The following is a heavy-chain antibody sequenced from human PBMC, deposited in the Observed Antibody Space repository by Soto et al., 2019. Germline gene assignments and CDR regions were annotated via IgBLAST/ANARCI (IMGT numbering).Heavy chain of an antibody. V-gene: IGHV2-26*01. J-gene: IGHJ5*02. Sequence: QVTVKESGPVLVKPTETLTLTCTVSVFSLSDARMGVSWIRQPPGKALEWLAHIFSNDSKFYSTSLKSRLTVSKDTSKSQVVLTMTNMDPVDTATYYCARILEITMIRGPWGQGTLVTVSS. CDR2: IFSNDSK. CDR1: VFSLSDARMG. CDR3: ARILEITMIRGP. D-gene: IGHD3-10*01.